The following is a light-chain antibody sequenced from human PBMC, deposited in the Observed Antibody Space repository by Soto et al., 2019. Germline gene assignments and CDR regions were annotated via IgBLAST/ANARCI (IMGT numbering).Light chain of an antibody. CDR2: RND. CDR1: TSNLGSNF. J-gene: IGLJ3*02. CDR3: AAWDDSLSGVV. Sequence: QAVLTQPPSASGTPGQRVTISCSGSTSNLGSNFVYWYQQVPGAAPKLLISRNDQRPSGVPDRFSGSKSGTSASLAISGLRPEDEADYHCAAWDDSLSGVVFGGGTKLTVL. V-gene: IGLV1-47*01.